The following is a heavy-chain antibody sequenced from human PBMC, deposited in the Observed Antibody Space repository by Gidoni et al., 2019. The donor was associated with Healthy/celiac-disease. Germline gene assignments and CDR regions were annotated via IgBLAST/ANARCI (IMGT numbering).Heavy chain of an antibody. CDR1: GFPFSSHS. V-gene: IGHV3-21*01. CDR2: ISSSSSYI. J-gene: IGHJ4*02. D-gene: IGHD2-21*02. Sequence: EVQLVESGGGLVKPGGSLRLSCAASGFPFSSHSLNWVRQAPGKGLEWVSSISSSSSYIYYADSVKGRFTISRDNAKNSLYLQRNSLRAEDTAVYYCARDAYCGGDCYSFNYFDYWGQGTLVTVSS. CDR3: ARDAYCGGDCYSFNYFDY.